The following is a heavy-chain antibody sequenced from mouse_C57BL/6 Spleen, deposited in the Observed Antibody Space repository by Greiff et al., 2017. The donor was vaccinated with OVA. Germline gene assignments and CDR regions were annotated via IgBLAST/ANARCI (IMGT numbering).Heavy chain of an antibody. Sequence: EVKLQQSGPVLVKPGASVKMSCKASGYTFTDYYMNWVKQSHGKSLEWIGVINPYNGGTSYNQKFKGKATLTVDKSSSTAYMELNSLTSEDSAVYYCARGGNYVWFAYWGQGTLVTVSA. CDR1: GYTFTDYY. CDR2: INPYNGGT. V-gene: IGHV1-19*01. J-gene: IGHJ3*01. D-gene: IGHD2-1*01. CDR3: ARGGNYVWFAY.